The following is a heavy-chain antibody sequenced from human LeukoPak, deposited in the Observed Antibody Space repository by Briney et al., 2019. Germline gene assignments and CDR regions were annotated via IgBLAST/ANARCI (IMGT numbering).Heavy chain of an antibody. D-gene: IGHD6-13*01. V-gene: IGHV1-8*01. CDR2: MNPNSGNT. Sequence: ASVKVSCKASGYTFTNYDINWVRQATGQGLEWMGWMNPNSGNTGYAQKFQGRVTMTEDTSTDTAYMELSSLRSEDTAVYYCATGDPSSSWYDPWGQGTLVTVSS. J-gene: IGHJ5*02. CDR3: ATGDPSSSWYDP. CDR1: GYTFTNYD.